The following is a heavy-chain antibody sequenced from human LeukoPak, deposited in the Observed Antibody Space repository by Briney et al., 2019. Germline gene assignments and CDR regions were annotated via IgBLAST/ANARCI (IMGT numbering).Heavy chain of an antibody. J-gene: IGHJ4*02. Sequence: GGSLRLSCAASGLTFSSYGMHWVRQAPGKGLEWVAVISYDGSNKYYADSVKGRFTISRDNSKNTLYLQMNNLRAEDTAVYYCAKDRSGATDYWGQGTLVTVSS. CDR1: GLTFSSYG. V-gene: IGHV3-30*18. D-gene: IGHD2-15*01. CDR3: AKDRSGATDY. CDR2: ISYDGSNK.